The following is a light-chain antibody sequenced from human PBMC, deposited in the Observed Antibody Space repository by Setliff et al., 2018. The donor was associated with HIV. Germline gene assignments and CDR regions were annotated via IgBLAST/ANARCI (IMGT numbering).Light chain of an antibody. CDR2: DDT. J-gene: IGLJ1*01. Sequence: SYELTQPPSVSVAPGKTARITCGGNNIGGKSVHWYQQKPGQAPVLVVYDDTDRPSGIPERFSGSNSGNTATLTISRVEAGDEADYYCCSYAGTYTYIFGTGTKVTVL. CDR1: NIGGKS. CDR3: CSYAGTYTYI. V-gene: IGLV3-21*03.